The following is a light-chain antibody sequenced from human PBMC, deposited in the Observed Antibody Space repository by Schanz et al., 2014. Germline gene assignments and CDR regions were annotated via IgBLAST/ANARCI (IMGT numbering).Light chain of an antibody. CDR3: QQSYSPPFT. CDR1: QSISGR. J-gene: IGKJ3*01. V-gene: IGKV1-5*01. CDR2: DAS. Sequence: DIQLTQSPSTLSASVGDRVTISCRASQSISGRLAWYQQKPGKAPSLLIYDASSLRSGVPSRFSGSGFGTDFTLTISSLQPEDFATYYCQQSYSPPFTFGPGTKVDIK.